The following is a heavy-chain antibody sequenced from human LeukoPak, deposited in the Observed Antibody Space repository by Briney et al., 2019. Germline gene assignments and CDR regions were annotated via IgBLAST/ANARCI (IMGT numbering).Heavy chain of an antibody. CDR2: INPNSGDT. Sequence: ASVKVSCKASGYTFTGYHLHWVRQAPGQGLEWMGWINPNSGDTTYAQKFQGRVTMTRDTSITTADLQVITLTSDDTAVYYCASLVGPTHLDAFDIWGQGTMVTVSS. J-gene: IGHJ3*02. CDR3: ASLVGPTHLDAFDI. V-gene: IGHV1-2*02. CDR1: GYTFTGYH. D-gene: IGHD1-26*01.